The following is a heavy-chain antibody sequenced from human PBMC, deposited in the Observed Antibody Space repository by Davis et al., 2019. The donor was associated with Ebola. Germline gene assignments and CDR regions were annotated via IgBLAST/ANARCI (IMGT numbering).Heavy chain of an antibody. CDR2: ISAYNGNT. CDR3: ARDSNTIFGVVIIPSMDV. Sequence: ASVKVSCKASGYTFTSYGISWVRQAPGQGLEWMGWISAYNGNTNYAQKLQGRVTMTTDTSTSTAYMELRSLRSDDTAVYYCARDSNTIFGVVIIPSMDVWGQGTTVTVSS. D-gene: IGHD3-3*01. V-gene: IGHV1-18*01. J-gene: IGHJ6*02. CDR1: GYTFTSYG.